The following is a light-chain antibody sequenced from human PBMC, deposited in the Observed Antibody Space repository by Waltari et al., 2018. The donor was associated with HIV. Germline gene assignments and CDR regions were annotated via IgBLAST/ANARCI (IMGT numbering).Light chain of an antibody. J-gene: IGKJ1*01. CDR3: QQYYSTPWT. CDR1: QSVLYSSKNKNY. Sequence: DIVMTQSTDSLAVSSRERATINCKSSQSVLYSSKNKNYLAWYQQKPGQPPKLLIYWASTRESGVPDRFSGSGSGTDFTLTISSLQAEDVAVYYCQQYYSTPWTFGQGTKVEIK. V-gene: IGKV4-1*01. CDR2: WAS.